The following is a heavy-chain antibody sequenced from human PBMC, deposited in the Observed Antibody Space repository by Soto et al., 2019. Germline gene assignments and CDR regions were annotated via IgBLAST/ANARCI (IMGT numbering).Heavy chain of an antibody. CDR1: GYTFTNYA. CDR3: ASAWFGDFVYYFDS. CDR2: ISAYNGNT. D-gene: IGHD3-10*01. V-gene: IGHV1-18*01. Sequence: QVQLVQSGAEVKKPGASVKVSCKASGYTFTNYAISWVRQAPGQGLEWMGWISAYNGNTNYAQKLQGRVTMTTDTSTSSASMELRSLTSDDTAVYYCASAWFGDFVYYFDSWGQGTLVTVSS. J-gene: IGHJ4*02.